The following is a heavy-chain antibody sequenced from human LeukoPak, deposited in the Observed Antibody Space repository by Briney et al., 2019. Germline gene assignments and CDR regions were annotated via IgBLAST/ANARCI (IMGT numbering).Heavy chain of an antibody. CDR1: GGSISSGGYY. Sequence: SQTLSLTCTVSGGSISSGGYYWSWIRQHPGKGLEWIGYIYYSGSTYYNPSLKSRVTISVDTSKNQFSLELSSVTAADTAVYYCARGEESITIFGVVIIAPFYWGQGTLVTVSS. CDR2: IYYSGST. V-gene: IGHV4-31*03. J-gene: IGHJ4*02. CDR3: ARGEESITIFGVVIIAPFY. D-gene: IGHD3-3*01.